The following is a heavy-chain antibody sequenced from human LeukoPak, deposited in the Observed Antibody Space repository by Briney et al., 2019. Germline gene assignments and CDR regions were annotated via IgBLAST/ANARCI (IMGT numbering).Heavy chain of an antibody. CDR3: AAGYYYDSSGYYPGDY. CDR1: GYTLTELS. V-gene: IGHV1-24*01. Sequence: ASVKVSCKVSGYTLTELSMHCVRQAPGKGLEWMGGFDPEDGETIYAQKFQGRVTMTEDTSTDTAYMELSSLRSEDTAVYYCAAGYYYDSSGYYPGDYWGQGTLVTVSS. J-gene: IGHJ4*02. CDR2: FDPEDGET. D-gene: IGHD3-22*01.